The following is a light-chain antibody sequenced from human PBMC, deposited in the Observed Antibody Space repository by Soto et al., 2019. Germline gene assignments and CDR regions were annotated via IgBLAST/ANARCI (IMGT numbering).Light chain of an antibody. J-gene: IGKJ4*02. CDR2: DAS. V-gene: IGKV3-20*01. CDR3: QQYGSSGT. CDR1: QSVDIS. Sequence: VLPKSPATLSVSPGERVTLSCRASQSVDISLAWYQQKPAQAPRLLIYDASSRATGIPDRFSGSGSGTDFTLTISRLEPEDFAVYYCQQYGSSGTF.